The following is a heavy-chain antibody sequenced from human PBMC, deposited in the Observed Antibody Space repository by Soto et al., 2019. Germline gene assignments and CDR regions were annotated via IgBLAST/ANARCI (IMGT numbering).Heavy chain of an antibody. V-gene: IGHV1-69*13. D-gene: IGHD3-22*01. CDR1: GGTFSSYA. CDR2: IIPIFGTA. CDR3: ARVNYYDSSGYSDY. Sequence: SVKVSCKASGGTFSSYAISWVRQAPGQGLEWMGGIIPIFGTANYAQKFQGRVTITADESTSTAYMELSSLRSEDTAVYYCARVNYYDSSGYSDYWGQGTLVTVSS. J-gene: IGHJ4*02.